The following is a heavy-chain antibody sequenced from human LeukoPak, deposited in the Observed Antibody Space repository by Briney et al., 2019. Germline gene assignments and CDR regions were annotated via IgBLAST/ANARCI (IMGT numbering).Heavy chain of an antibody. V-gene: IGHV3-23*01. CDR1: GFTFSSYA. D-gene: IGHD4-17*01. J-gene: IGHJ4*02. Sequence: PGGSLRLSCAASGFTFSSYAMSWVRQAPGKGLEWVSAISGSGGSTYYADSVKGRFTISRDNSKNTLYLQMSSLRAEDTALYYCAQSTVTFYYFDYWGQGTLVTVSS. CDR3: AQSTVTFYYFDY. CDR2: ISGSGGST.